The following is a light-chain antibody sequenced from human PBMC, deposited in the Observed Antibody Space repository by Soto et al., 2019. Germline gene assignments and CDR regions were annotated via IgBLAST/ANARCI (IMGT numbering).Light chain of an antibody. CDR1: SSNIGAGYD. CDR2: GNN. V-gene: IGLV1-40*01. CDR3: QSYDSSLSGSL. Sequence: QAVVTQPPSVSGAPGQRVTISCTGSSSNIGAGYDVHWYQQLPGTAPKLLIYGNNNRPSGVPDRFSGSKSATSASLAITGLQAEDEADYYCQSYDSSLSGSLFGGGTKVTVL. J-gene: IGLJ2*01.